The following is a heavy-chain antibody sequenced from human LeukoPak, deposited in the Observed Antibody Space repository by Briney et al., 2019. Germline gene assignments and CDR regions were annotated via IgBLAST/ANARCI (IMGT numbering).Heavy chain of an antibody. CDR1: GYTFTGNY. CDR2: INPSGGST. Sequence: ASVKVSCKASGYTFTGNYMHWVRQAPGQGLEWMGIINPSGGSTSYAQKFQGRVTITADESTGTAYMELSSLRSEDTAVYYCNFHCSSTGNYYYYMDVWGKGTTVTISS. CDR3: NFHCSSTGNYYYYMDV. J-gene: IGHJ6*03. D-gene: IGHD2-2*01. V-gene: IGHV1-46*01.